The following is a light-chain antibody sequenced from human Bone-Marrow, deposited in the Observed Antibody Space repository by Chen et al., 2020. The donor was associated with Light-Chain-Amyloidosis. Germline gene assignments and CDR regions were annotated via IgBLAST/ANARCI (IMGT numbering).Light chain of an antibody. J-gene: IGKJ5*01. CDR3: QQRSNWPPLA. CDR2: AAA. Sequence: IVFTQSPATLSFSPGERATLACRGSQSLRSYLAWNHQKPGQDSRRLIYAAANMAPCIPDRFSGSGSGTDFTLTISILEPEDFAVYYCQQRSNWPPLAFGQGTRLEIK. CDR1: QSLRSY. V-gene: IGKV3-11*01.